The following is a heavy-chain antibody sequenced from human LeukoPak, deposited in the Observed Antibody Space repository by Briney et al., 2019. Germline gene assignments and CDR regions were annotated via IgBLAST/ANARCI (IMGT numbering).Heavy chain of an antibody. CDR3: ASASSHRIAAGGDY. CDR1: GFTFSNYW. J-gene: IGHJ4*02. CDR2: INSDGSSR. V-gene: IGHV3-74*01. D-gene: IGHD6-13*01. Sequence: GGSLRLSCAASGFTFSNYWMHWVRQAPGKGLVWVSRINSDGSSRNYADSVKGRFTISRDNAKNTLYLQMSSLRAEDTAVYYCASASSHRIAAGGDYWGQGTLVTVSS.